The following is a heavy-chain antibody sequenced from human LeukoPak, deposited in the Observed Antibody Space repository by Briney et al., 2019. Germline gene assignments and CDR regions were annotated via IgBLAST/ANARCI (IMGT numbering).Heavy chain of an antibody. D-gene: IGHD2-2*01. J-gene: IGHJ4*02. CDR3: ARDHQYCSSTSCYANFDY. V-gene: IGHV4-30-4*01. CDR2: IYYSGST. CDR1: GGSISSGDYY. Sequence: SETLSLTCTVSGGSISSGDYYWRWIRQPPGKGLEWIGYIYYSGSTYYNPSLKSRVTISVDTSKNQFSLKLSSVTAADTAVYYCARDHQYCSSTSCYANFDYWGQGTLVTVSS.